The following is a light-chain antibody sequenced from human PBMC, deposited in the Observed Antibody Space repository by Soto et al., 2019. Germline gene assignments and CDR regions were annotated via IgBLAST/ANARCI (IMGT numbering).Light chain of an antibody. CDR2: GAS. V-gene: IGKV1-5*03. J-gene: IGKJ1*01. CDR1: QTFGRW. Sequence: DIQMTQSPSTLSASVGDRVTITCRASQTFGRWLAWFQQKPGKAPKLLIYGASNLQSGVPSRFSGSGSGTKFTLTVSSLQPDDFATYYCQQYNSYLWTFGQGTKVDIK. CDR3: QQYNSYLWT.